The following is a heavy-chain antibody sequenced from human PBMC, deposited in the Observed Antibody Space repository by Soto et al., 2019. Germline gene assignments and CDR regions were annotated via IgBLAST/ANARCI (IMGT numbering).Heavy chain of an antibody. CDR2: INHSGST. D-gene: IGHD3-10*01. Sequence: QVRLQQWGAGLLKPSETLPLTCAVYGGSFSDYYWSWVRQPPGKGLEWIGEINHSGSTNYNPSLKSRVTISVDTSKNQFSLKLISVTAADTAVYYCAREVPSRYFDLWGRGTPVTVSS. CDR3: AREVPSRYFDL. V-gene: IGHV4-34*01. CDR1: GGSFSDYY. J-gene: IGHJ2*01.